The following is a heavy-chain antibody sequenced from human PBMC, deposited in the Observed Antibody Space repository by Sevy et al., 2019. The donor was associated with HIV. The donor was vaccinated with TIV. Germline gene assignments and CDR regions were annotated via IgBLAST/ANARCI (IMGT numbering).Heavy chain of an antibody. J-gene: IGHJ6*02. Sequence: GGSLRLSCAASGFTFSPYAMSWIRQAPGKGLEWVSAISGSGGSTYNADSVEGRFTISRDNSKNTLYLEMNSLRVEDTAVYYCAKGDRSFYGLDVWGQRTTVTVSS. CDR2: ISGSGGST. CDR3: AKGDRSFYGLDV. V-gene: IGHV3-23*01. CDR1: GFTFSPYA. D-gene: IGHD3-22*01.